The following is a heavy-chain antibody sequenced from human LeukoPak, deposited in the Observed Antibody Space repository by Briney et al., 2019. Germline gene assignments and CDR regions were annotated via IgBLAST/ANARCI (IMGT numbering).Heavy chain of an antibody. Sequence: GGSLRHSCAASGFTFDDYAMHWVRQAPGKGLEWVSGISWNSGSIGYADSVKGRFTISRDNAKNSLYLQMNSLRAEDTALYYCAKDYGDYLYYFDYWGQGTLVTVSS. D-gene: IGHD4-17*01. V-gene: IGHV3-9*01. CDR3: AKDYGDYLYYFDY. CDR2: ISWNSGSI. CDR1: GFTFDDYA. J-gene: IGHJ4*02.